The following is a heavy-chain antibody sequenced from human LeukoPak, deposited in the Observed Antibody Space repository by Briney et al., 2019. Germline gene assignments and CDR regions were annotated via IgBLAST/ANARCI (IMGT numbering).Heavy chain of an antibody. CDR2: INPSGGST. D-gene: IGHD3-10*01. V-gene: IGHV1-46*01. CDR3: ASITPLSGRAFDI. CDR1: GGTFTSYY. Sequence: ASVKVSCKASGGTFTSYYMHWVRQAPGQGLEWMGIINPSGGSTSYAQKFQGRVTMTRDTSTSTVYMELSSLRSEDTAVYYCASITPLSGRAFDIWGQGTMVTVSS. J-gene: IGHJ3*02.